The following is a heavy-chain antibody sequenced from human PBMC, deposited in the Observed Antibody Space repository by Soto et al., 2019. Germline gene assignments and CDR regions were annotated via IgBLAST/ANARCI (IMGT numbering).Heavy chain of an antibody. D-gene: IGHD6-19*01. Sequence: QVQLVQSGAEVKKPGSSVNVSCKASGGTFSSYAISWVRQAPGQGLEWMGGIIPIFGTANYAQKFQGRVTITEDESTSTAYMELSSLRSDETAVYYGARVLQRGRAVAGTLDYRGQETLLTVS. CDR1: GGTFSSYA. J-gene: IGHJ4*02. V-gene: IGHV1-69*19. CDR3: ARVLQRGRAVAGTLDY. CDR2: IIPIFGTA.